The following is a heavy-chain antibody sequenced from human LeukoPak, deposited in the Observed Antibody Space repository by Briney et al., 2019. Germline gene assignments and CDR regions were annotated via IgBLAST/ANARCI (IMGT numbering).Heavy chain of an antibody. Sequence: SETLSLTCAVSGGSISSGGYSWSWIRQPPGKGLEWIGYIYHSGSTYYNPSLKSRVTISVDTSKNQFSLKLSSVTAADTAVYYCASDRIAAAGTGYYYYYYGMDVWGQGTTVTVSS. CDR2: IYHSGST. D-gene: IGHD6-13*01. CDR3: ASDRIAAAGTGYYYYYYGMDV. V-gene: IGHV4-30-2*01. J-gene: IGHJ6*02. CDR1: GGSISSGGYS.